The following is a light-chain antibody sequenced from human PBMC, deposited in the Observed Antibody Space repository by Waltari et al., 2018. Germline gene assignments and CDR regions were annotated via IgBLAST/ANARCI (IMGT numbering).Light chain of an antibody. CDR1: QSVSRT. CDR3: QHYVSLPAT. V-gene: IGKV3-20*01. CDR2: GAS. Sequence: EIVLTQSPGTLSSSPGEGATLSCRASQSVSRTLAWYQQKPGQAPRLLIYGASTRATGIPERFSGGGSGTDFSLTISGLEPEDFAVYYCQHYVSLPATFGQGTKVEIK. J-gene: IGKJ1*01.